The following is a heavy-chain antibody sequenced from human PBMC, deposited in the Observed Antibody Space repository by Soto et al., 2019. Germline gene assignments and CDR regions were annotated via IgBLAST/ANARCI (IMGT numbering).Heavy chain of an antibody. CDR2: IYYSGST. CDR1: GCSISSYY. CDR3: ATQEVGGSYVYTFDP. J-gene: IGHJ5*02. D-gene: IGHD1-26*01. V-gene: IGHV4-59*05. Sequence: SETLSLTCAVPGCSISSYYWSWIRQPPGKGLEWIGSIYYSGSTYYNPSLKSRVTISVDTSKNHFSLKLSSVTAADTAVYYCATQEVGGSYVYTFDPWGQGTLVTVSS.